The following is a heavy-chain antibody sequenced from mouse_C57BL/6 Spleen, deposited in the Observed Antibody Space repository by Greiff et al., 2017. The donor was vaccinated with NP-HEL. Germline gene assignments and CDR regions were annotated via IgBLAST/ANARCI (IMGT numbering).Heavy chain of an antibody. CDR1: GFNIKDDY. CDR3: TTGGYDDRENYFDY. Sequence: EVQLQQSGAELVRPGASVKLSCTASGFNIKDDYMHWVKQRPEQGLEWIGWIDPENGDTEYASKFQGKATITADTSSNTAYLQLSSLTSEDTAVYYCTTGGYDDRENYFDYWGQGTTLTVSS. J-gene: IGHJ2*01. CDR2: IDPENGDT. V-gene: IGHV14-4*01. D-gene: IGHD2-2*01.